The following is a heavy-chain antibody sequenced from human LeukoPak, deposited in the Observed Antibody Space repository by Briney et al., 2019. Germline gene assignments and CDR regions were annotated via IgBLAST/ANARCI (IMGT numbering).Heavy chain of an antibody. CDR2: IKSKTDGGTT. CDR3: TTVDRGRLWFGRENAFDI. D-gene: IGHD3-10*01. Sequence: GGSLRLSCAASGFTFSNAWMSWVRQAPGKGLEWVGRIKSKTDGGTTDYAAPVKGRFTISRDDSKNTLYLQMNSLKTEDTAVYYCTTVDRGRLWFGRENAFDIWGQGTMVTVSS. J-gene: IGHJ3*02. CDR1: GFTFSNAW. V-gene: IGHV3-15*01.